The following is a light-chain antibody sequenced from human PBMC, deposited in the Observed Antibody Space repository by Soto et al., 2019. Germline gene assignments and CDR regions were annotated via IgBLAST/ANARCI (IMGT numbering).Light chain of an antibody. V-gene: IGKV1-39*01. CDR3: QQYYNTPLT. Sequence: DIQLIQSPSSLSASVGDRVTITCRANDKMSRYLNWYQQKPGKAPKLLIYAASNLQSGVPSRFSGSGSGTDFTLTISSLQAEDVAVYYCQQYYNTPLTFGPGTKVDIK. CDR2: AAS. CDR1: DKMSRY. J-gene: IGKJ3*01.